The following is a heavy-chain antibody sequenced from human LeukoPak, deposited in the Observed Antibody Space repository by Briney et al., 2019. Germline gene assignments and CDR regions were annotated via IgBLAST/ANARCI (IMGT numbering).Heavy chain of an antibody. Sequence: TSETLSLTCTVSGGSISSYYWSWIRQPAGKGLEWIGSIYYSGSTYYNPSLKSRVTISVDTSKNQFSLKLSSVTAADTAVYYCARVAPEVLRYFDWLLESYYFDYWGQGTLVTVSS. CDR1: GGSISSYY. V-gene: IGHV4-4*07. D-gene: IGHD3-9*01. J-gene: IGHJ4*02. CDR2: IYYSGST. CDR3: ARVAPEVLRYFDWLLESYYFDY.